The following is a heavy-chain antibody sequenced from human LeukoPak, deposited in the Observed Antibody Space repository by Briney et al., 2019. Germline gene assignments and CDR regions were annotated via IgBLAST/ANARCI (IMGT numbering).Heavy chain of an antibody. CDR3: ARVRSSRGFDI. V-gene: IGHV4-4*07. D-gene: IGHD3-10*01. Sequence: SETLSLTCTVSGGSFSSYYWSWIRQPAGKGLEWIGRIYTSGTTNYNPSLKSRVTMSVDTSKNQFSLKLSSVTAADTAVYYCARVRSSRGFDIWGQGTMVTVSS. J-gene: IGHJ3*02. CDR1: GGSFSSYY. CDR2: IYTSGTT.